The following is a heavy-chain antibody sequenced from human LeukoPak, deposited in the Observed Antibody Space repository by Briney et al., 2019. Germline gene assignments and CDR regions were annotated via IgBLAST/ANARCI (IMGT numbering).Heavy chain of an antibody. Sequence: PGGSLKLSCAASGFTFSSYDMHWVRQATGKGLEWVSAIDTAGNTFYPGSVRGRFTTSRENAKNSLYLQMNNVRAGDTAVYYCARTSKVTSVMDIWGQGTMVTVSS. J-gene: IGHJ3*02. V-gene: IGHV3-13*04. D-gene: IGHD3-16*01. CDR1: GFTFSSYD. CDR2: IDTAGNT. CDR3: ARTSKVTSVMDI.